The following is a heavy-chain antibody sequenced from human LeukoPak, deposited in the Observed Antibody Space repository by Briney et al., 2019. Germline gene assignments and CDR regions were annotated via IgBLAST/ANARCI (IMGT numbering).Heavy chain of an antibody. V-gene: IGHV4-59*01. CDR2: IYYSGST. CDR1: GGSISSYY. CDR3: ARWYFDWLNAFDI. D-gene: IGHD3-9*01. Sequence: SSETLSLTCTVSGGSISSYYWSWIRQPPGKGLEWIGYIYYSGSTNYNPSLKSRVTISVDTSKNQFSLKLSSVTAADTAVYYCARWYFDWLNAFDIWGQGTMVTVSS. J-gene: IGHJ3*02.